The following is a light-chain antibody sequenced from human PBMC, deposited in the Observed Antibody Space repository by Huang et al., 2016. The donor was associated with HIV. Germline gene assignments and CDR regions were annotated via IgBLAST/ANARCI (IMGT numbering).Light chain of an antibody. J-gene: IGKJ2*01. V-gene: IGKV1-39*01. CDR3: QQTYSTPKT. CDR1: QRISSY. CDR2: TTS. Sequence: DIQMTQSPSSLSASVGDRVTITCRTSQRISSYLHWFQQKPGKAPKLLIHTTSSLQGGVSSRFSGSGSGTQFTLTINSLQPEDSATYYCQQTYSTPKTFGQGTKLEIK.